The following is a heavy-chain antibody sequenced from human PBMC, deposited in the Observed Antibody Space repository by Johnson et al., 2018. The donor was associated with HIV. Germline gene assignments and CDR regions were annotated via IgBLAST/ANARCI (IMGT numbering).Heavy chain of an antibody. CDR1: GFTFRNYG. CDR3: ASCGGDCRDAFDI. CDR2: IQYDGKNK. J-gene: IGHJ3*02. D-gene: IGHD2-21*02. V-gene: IGHV3-30*02. Sequence: QVQLVESGGGVVQPGGSLRLSCAVSGFTFRNYGMHWVRQAPGKGLEWVSFIQYDGKNKYYVDSVKGRFTISRDNSKNTLYLQMNSLRAEDTAVYYCASCGGDCRDAFDIWGQGTMVTVSS.